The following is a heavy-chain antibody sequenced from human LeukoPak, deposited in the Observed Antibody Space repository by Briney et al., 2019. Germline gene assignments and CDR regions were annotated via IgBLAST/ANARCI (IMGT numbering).Heavy chain of an antibody. Sequence: GGSLRLSWAASGFTFADYAMHWARQAPGKGLEWVSGISWNSGSIGYADSVKGRFTISRDNAKNSLYLQMNSLRAEDTALYYCAKASSSSESESGDGFDYWGQGTLVTVSS. CDR1: GFTFADYA. CDR3: AKASSSSESESGDGFDY. CDR2: ISWNSGSI. J-gene: IGHJ4*02. D-gene: IGHD6-6*01. V-gene: IGHV3-9*01.